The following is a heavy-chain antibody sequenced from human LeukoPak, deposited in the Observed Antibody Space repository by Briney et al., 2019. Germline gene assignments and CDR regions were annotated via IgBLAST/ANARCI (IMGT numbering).Heavy chain of an antibody. D-gene: IGHD1-1*01. CDR3: AASKCDWNDHFEHYYMDV. V-gene: IGHV4-38-2*01. CDR2: IYHSGTT. Sequence: SETLSLTCAVSGFSISSDYYWGWIRQPPGKGLEWIGSIYHSGTTYYNPSLKSRVSISVDTSKNQFSLKLSSVTAADTALYYCAASKCDWNDHFEHYYMDVWGKGTTVTVSS. CDR1: GFSISSDYY. J-gene: IGHJ6*03.